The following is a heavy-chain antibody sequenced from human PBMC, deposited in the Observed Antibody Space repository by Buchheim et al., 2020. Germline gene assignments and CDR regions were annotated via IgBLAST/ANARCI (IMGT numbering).Heavy chain of an antibody. Sequence: EVQLLESGGGLAQPGGSLRLSCVGSGFTFRTYAMNWVRQAPGKGLELLSVIVGGGNGIHYADAVKGRFTISRDNSKHILYLQMNSLRAEDTAVYYCAKDTQLRDILSEFDYWGQGTL. CDR2: IVGGGNGI. D-gene: IGHD3-9*01. CDR3: AKDTQLRDILSEFDY. CDR1: GFTFRTYA. J-gene: IGHJ4*02. V-gene: IGHV3-23*01.